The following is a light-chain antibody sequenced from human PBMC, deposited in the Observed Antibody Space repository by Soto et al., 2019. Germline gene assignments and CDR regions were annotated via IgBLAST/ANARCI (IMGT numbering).Light chain of an antibody. CDR3: AAWDDSLNGGV. V-gene: IGLV1-44*01. J-gene: IGLJ3*02. CDR1: SSNIGSNT. Sequence: QSVLTQPPSASGTPGQRVTISCSGSSSNIGSNTVNWYQHLPGAAPKVLMYSDNQRPSGVPYRFSGSKSGTSASLAISGLQSEDDADYYCAAWDDSLNGGVFGGGTKLTVL. CDR2: SDN.